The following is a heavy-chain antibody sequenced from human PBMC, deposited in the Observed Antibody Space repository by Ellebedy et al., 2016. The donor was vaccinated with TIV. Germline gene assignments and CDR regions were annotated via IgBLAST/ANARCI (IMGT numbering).Heavy chain of an antibody. CDR3: ARRAAGLSTKFDL. Sequence: MPSETLSLTCTVSGGSHSTDYWHWIRQPAGKRLEWIGRIYVTGSSNYNPSLRSRVTMSLDTSKNQFSLKMNSVTAADTATYYCARRAAGLSTKFDLWGQGALVTVSS. D-gene: IGHD2-15*01. CDR2: IYVTGSS. CDR1: GGSHSTDY. V-gene: IGHV4-4*07. J-gene: IGHJ4*02.